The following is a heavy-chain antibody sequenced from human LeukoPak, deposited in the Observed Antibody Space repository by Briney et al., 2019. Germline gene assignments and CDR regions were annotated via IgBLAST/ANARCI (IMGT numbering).Heavy chain of an antibody. CDR2: ITGSGDTT. CDR3: AKWEDYDILTGYYVSDF. V-gene: IGHV3-23*01. Sequence: SGGSLRLSCAASGFIFRNYAMSWVRQAPGKGLEWVSAITGSGDTTYYADSVKGRFTISRDNSKNTLYVEMNTLRAEDTAVYYCAKWEDYDILTGYYVSDFWGQGTLVTVSS. D-gene: IGHD3-9*01. J-gene: IGHJ4*02. CDR1: GFIFRNYA.